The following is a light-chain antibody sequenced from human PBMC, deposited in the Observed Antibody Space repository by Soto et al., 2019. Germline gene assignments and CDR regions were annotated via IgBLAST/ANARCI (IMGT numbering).Light chain of an antibody. CDR1: QSVSSSY. J-gene: IGKJ5*01. Sequence: EIVLTPSPGILSLSPGERATLSCRASQSVSSSYLAWYQQKPGQAPRLLIYGASSRATGIPDRFSGSGSGTDFTLTISRLEPEDFAVYYCQQYGSAITFGQGTRLEIK. V-gene: IGKV3-20*01. CDR2: GAS. CDR3: QQYGSAIT.